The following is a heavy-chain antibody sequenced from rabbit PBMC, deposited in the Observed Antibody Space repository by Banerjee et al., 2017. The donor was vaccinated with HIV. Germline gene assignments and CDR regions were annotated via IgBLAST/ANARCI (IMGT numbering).Heavy chain of an antibody. J-gene: IGHJ4*01. CDR2: IYAGSSGRN. Sequence: QEQLEESGGDLVKPEGSLTLTCTASGFSFSSNYWICWVRQAPGKGLEWIACIYAGSSGRNYYASWAKGRFTISKTSSTTVTLQMTSLTAADTATYFCARDLGYDYGTGGYAYASFDLWGPGTLVTVS. V-gene: IGHV1S45*01. CDR1: GFSFSSNYW. D-gene: IGHD6-1*01. CDR3: ARDLGYDYGTGGYAYASFDL.